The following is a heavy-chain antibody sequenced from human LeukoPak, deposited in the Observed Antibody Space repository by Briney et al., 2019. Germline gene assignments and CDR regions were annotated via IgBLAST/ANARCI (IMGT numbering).Heavy chain of an antibody. D-gene: IGHD1-26*01. J-gene: IGHJ4*02. Sequence: GGSLRLSCAASGFTFSSHWMTWVRQAPGKGLEWVGRGRKKANSYSTEYAASVKGRFTISRDDSKNSLYLQMSSLKIEDTAVYYCARVRSESFIDYWGQGTLVTVSS. CDR2: GRKKANSYST. CDR1: GFTFSSHW. CDR3: ARVRSESFIDY. V-gene: IGHV3-72*01.